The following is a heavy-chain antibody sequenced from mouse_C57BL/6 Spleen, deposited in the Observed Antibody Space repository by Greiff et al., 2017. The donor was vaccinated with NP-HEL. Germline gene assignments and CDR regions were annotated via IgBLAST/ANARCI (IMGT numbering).Heavy chain of an antibody. J-gene: IGHJ1*03. CDR1: GYTLTSYW. D-gene: IGHD1-1*01. CDR2: INPSNGGT. Sequence: QVQLQQSGTELVKPGASVKLSCKASGYTLTSYWMHWVKQRPGQGLEWIGNINPSNGGTNYNEKFKSKAKLTVDKSSSTAYMQLSSLTSEDSAVYYCARDYGSSYGYFDVWGTGTTVTVSS. CDR3: ARDYGSSYGYFDV. V-gene: IGHV1-53*01.